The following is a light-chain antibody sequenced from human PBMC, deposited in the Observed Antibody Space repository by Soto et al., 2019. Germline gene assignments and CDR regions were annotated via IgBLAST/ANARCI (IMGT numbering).Light chain of an antibody. J-gene: IGKJ1*01. V-gene: IGKV1-39*01. CDR3: QQTYSFPRT. Sequence: DIRMTQSASSLSASVGDRVTITCRASQSITNYLNWYQQKPGRAPKLLIYIASSLQSGVPSRFSGSGSGTEFTLTISSLQPADFATYYCQQTYSFPRTFGQGTKVEIK. CDR1: QSITNY. CDR2: IAS.